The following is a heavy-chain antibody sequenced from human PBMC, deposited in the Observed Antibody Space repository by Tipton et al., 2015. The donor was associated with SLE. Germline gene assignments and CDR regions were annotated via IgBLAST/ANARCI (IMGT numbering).Heavy chain of an antibody. J-gene: IGHJ4*02. CDR1: GFTFTGYA. D-gene: IGHD3-10*01. V-gene: IGHV3-23*03. Sequence: SLRLSCVGSGFTFTGYAMSWVRQAPGKGLEWVSTFYSGADSTYYADSVKGRFTVSRDNAKNSLYLQMNSLRAEDTALYYCAKDPTMVQGVIMGGEFDYWGQGTLVTVSS. CDR3: AKDPTMVQGVIMGGEFDY. CDR2: FYSGADST.